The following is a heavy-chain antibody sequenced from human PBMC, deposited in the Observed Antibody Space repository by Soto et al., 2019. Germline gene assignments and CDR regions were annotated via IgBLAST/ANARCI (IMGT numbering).Heavy chain of an antibody. Sequence: QITLKESGPTLVKPTQTLTLTCTFSGFSLSTSGVGVGWIRQPPGKALEWLALIYWDDAERYRASLKRRFTINMEAVKNQVVLTMTLMDGVNIGTYYFVRTKIYCSGGTGYNDSFDLCGQGTMVTVSS. D-gene: IGHD2-15*01. CDR3: VRTKIYCSGGTGYNDSFDL. CDR1: GFSLSTSGVG. V-gene: IGHV2-5*04. CDR2: IYWDDAE. J-gene: IGHJ3*01.